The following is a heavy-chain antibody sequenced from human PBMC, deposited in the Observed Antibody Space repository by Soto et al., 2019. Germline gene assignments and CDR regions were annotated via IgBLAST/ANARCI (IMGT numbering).Heavy chain of an antibody. D-gene: IGHD1-7*01. Sequence: QVQLVESGGGVVQPGRSLSLSCAASGFTFSTYGMHWVRQAPGKGLEWVAVVYYDGNKKYYADSVTGRFTVSRDNSKNSLYLQMSSLSAEDTAMYYGARGDYGRNYGFWFAPWGQGTLVTVSA. V-gene: IGHV3-33*01. CDR3: ARGDYGRNYGFWFAP. CDR2: VYYDGNKK. J-gene: IGHJ5*02. CDR1: GFTFSTYG.